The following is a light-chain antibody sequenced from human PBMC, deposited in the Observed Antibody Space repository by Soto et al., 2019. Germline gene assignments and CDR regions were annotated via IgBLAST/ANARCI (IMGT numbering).Light chain of an antibody. CDR1: SSNVGNNY. CDR2: DNN. V-gene: IGLV1-51*01. Sequence: QSVLTQSPSVSAAPGQKVTISCSGSSSNVGNNYVSWYQQLPGTAPKLLIYDNNKRPSGIPDRFSGSKSGTSGTLDITGLQTGDEADYYCATLDGSLPGEVFGGGTKRTVL. CDR3: ATLDGSLPGEV. J-gene: IGLJ2*01.